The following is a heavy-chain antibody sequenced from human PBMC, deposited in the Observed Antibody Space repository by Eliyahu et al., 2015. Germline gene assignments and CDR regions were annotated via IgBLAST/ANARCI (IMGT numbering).Heavy chain of an antibody. CDR3: ARVSWYTSSYFDH. CDR2: IHHTRSI. J-gene: IGHJ4*02. CDR1: GYSXNDGYY. Sequence: QVQLQESGPGLVKPSEXLSLTCSVXGYSXNDGYYWGWIRQPPGKGLEWIXSIHHTRSIYXNPSLRSRATISVDRSNNHFSLQLSSVTAADTAVYYCARVSWYTSSYFDHWGQGALVTVS. V-gene: IGHV4-38-2*02. D-gene: IGHD6-13*01.